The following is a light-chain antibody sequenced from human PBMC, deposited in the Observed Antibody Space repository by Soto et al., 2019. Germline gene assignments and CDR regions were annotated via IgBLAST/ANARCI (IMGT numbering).Light chain of an antibody. CDR2: GAS. J-gene: IGKJ3*01. CDR3: QQYCSSPPT. CDR1: QNDSSSY. V-gene: IGKV3-20*01. Sequence: EIALAQSPSTLSLSPGERATLSCRARQNDSSSYLAWYQQKPGQAPRLLIYGASSRATGIPDRFSGSGSGTDFTLTISRLEPEDFAVYYCQQYCSSPPTFGPGTKVDN.